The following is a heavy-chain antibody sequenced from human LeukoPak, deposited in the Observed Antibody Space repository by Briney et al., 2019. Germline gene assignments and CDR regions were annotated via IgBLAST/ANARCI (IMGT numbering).Heavy chain of an antibody. V-gene: IGHV3-23*01. CDR2: ISDSDGST. J-gene: IGHJ4*02. Sequence: PGGSLRLSCAASGFTFNNYAMTWVRQAPGKGLEWVSAISDSDGSTYYADSVKGRFTISRDNSKNTLYLQMNSLRAEDTAVYYCAKAYNIVVVPAAPAGPDYWGQGTLVTVSS. CDR1: GFTFNNYA. CDR3: AKAYNIVVVPAAPAGPDY. D-gene: IGHD2-2*01.